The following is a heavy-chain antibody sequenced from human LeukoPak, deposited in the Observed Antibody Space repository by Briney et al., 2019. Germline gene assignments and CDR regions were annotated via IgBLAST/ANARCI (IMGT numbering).Heavy chain of an antibody. D-gene: IGHD6-19*01. CDR1: GYTFTIYG. CDR3: ARDSVSGWQNYYFDY. J-gene: IGHJ4*02. CDR2: ISAYNGNT. V-gene: IGHV1-18*01. Sequence: ASVKVSCKASGYTFTIYGISWVRQAPGQGLEWMGWISAYNGNTNYAQKLQGRVTMTTDTSTSTAYMELRSLRSDDTAVYYCARDSVSGWQNYYFDYWGQGTLVTVSS.